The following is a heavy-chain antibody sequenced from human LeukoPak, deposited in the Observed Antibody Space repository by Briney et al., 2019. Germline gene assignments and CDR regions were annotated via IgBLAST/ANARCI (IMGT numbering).Heavy chain of an antibody. Sequence: PSETLSLTCTVSGGSISSYYWSWIRQPPGKELEWIGYIYYSGSTNYNPSLKSRVTISVDTSKNQFSLKLSSVTAADTAVYYCARVGTYGSGSYLSWLDYWGQGTLVTVSS. CDR2: IYYSGST. V-gene: IGHV4-59*01. CDR1: GGSISSYY. CDR3: ARVGTYGSGSYLSWLDY. J-gene: IGHJ4*02. D-gene: IGHD3-10*01.